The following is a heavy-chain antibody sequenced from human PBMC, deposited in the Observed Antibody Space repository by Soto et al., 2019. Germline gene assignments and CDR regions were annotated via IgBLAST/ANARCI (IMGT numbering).Heavy chain of an antibody. CDR1: GFTFNHAW. CDR2: IKSKSDGGTT. Sequence: GGSLRLSCAASGFTFNHAWMRWVRQAPGKGLEWVGRIKSKSDGGTTDYAAPLKGRFTISRDDSENTLYLQMKSMKSEATAVYYCATYWRSCSGGMCFHYFHGLDVWTQGTTVTVFS. J-gene: IGHJ6*02. D-gene: IGHD2-15*01. V-gene: IGHV3-15*01. CDR3: ATYWRSCSGGMCFHYFHGLDV.